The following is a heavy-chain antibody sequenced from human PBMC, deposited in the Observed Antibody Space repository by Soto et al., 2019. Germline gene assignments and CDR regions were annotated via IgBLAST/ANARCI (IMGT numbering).Heavy chain of an antibody. J-gene: IGHJ6*03. CDR1: GFTFKNYA. CDR2: LSGSGHST. D-gene: IGHD3-3*01. V-gene: IGHV3-23*01. Sequence: EVLLLESGGGFAQPGGSLRVSCTASGFTFKNYAMSWARQAPGKGLEWVAGLSGSGHSTFYADSVKGRFTISRDNSKNTLFLQMDSLRDEDTAMYFCAKNSPPKEFLELFPHYYLDVWGKGTTVTVSS. CDR3: AKNSPPKEFLELFPHYYLDV.